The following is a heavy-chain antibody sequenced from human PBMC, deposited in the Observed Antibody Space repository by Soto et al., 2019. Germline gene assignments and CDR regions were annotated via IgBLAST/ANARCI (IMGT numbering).Heavy chain of an antibody. CDR2: VKSKGSGGTV. V-gene: IGHV3-15*07. Sequence: PGGPLRLSCAASGCSFNDAWTFSEAWMNWLRQAPGKGLEWVGSVKSKGSGGTVAYDAPVKDRFIISRDDLRNTVYLQMNSLKAEDTAIYYCTHTRGRPPSAFDIWGPGTMVTVSS. J-gene: IGHJ3*02. CDR3: THTRGRPPSAFDI. CDR1: GCSFNDAWTFSEAW. D-gene: IGHD3-10*01.